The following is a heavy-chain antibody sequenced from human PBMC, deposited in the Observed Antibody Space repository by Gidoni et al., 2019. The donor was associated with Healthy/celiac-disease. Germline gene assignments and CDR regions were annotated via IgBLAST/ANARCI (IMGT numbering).Heavy chain of an antibody. D-gene: IGHD4-17*01. CDR1: GFPFSSYA. CDR3: AKDDHTVTTYSY. Sequence: VQLLESGGGLVQPGGSLSLSCAASGFPFSSYAMSWVRQAPGKGLEWVSAISGRGGSTYYAESVKGRLTISRDNSKNTLYLQMNSLRAEDTAVYYWAKDDHTVTTYSYWGQGTLVTVSS. CDR2: ISGRGGST. V-gene: IGHV3-23*01. J-gene: IGHJ4*02.